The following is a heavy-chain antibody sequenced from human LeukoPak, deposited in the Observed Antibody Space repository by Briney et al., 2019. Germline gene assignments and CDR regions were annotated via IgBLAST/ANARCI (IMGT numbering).Heavy chain of an antibody. CDR3: ARQKGTYYDILTGYHPGY. V-gene: IGHV1-2*06. J-gene: IGHJ4*02. CDR2: INPNSGGT. Sequence: ASVKVSCKASGYTFTGYYMHWVRQAPGQGLEWMGQINPNSGGTNYAQKFQGRVTMTRDTSISTAYMELSRLRSDDTAVYYCARQKGTYYDILTGYHPGYWGQGTLVTVSS. D-gene: IGHD3-9*01. CDR1: GYTFTGYY.